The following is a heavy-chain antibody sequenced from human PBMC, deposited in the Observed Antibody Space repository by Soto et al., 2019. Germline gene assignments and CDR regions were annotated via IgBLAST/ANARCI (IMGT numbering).Heavy chain of an antibody. Sequence: LRLSCAASGFTFSTYAMTWVRQAPGKGLEWVAAITGSGATAYYAKSVKGRFTISRDNSKNMLSLELNSLRADDTAVYYCAKDAEAGGWDLLWGQGTLVTVSS. V-gene: IGHV3-23*01. J-gene: IGHJ4*02. CDR3: AKDAEAGGWDLL. D-gene: IGHD1-26*01. CDR2: ITGSGATA. CDR1: GFTFSTYA.